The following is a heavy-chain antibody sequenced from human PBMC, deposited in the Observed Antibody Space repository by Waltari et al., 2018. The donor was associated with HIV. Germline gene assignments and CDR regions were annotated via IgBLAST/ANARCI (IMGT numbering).Heavy chain of an antibody. Sequence: QLQLQESGPGLVTPSETLSLTCTVSGGAISSSSYYWVWLRQPPGTGLEWIGSIYYSGSTYYNPSLKSRVTISVDTSKNQFSLKLSSVTAADTAVYYCAGPYSNSPYYYGMDVWGQGTTVTVSS. CDR3: AGPYSNSPYYYGMDV. V-gene: IGHV4-39*01. CDR2: IYYSGST. CDR1: GGAISSSSYY. J-gene: IGHJ6*02. D-gene: IGHD4-4*01.